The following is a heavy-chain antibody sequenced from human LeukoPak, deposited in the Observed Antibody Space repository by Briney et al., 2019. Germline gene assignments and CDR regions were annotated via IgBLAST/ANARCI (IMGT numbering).Heavy chain of an antibody. Sequence: PGGSLRLSCAASGFTFSSYSMNWVRQAPGKGLEWVSSISSSSSYIYYADSVKGRFTISRDNAKNSLYLQMNSLRAEDTALYYCAKGSSSTSLENHFDYWGQGTLVTVSS. J-gene: IGHJ4*02. CDR1: GFTFSSYS. D-gene: IGHD2-2*01. CDR2: ISSSSSYI. CDR3: AKGSSSTSLENHFDY. V-gene: IGHV3-21*04.